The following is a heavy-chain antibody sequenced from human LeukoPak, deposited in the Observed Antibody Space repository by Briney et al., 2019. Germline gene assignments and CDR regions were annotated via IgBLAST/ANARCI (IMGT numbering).Heavy chain of an antibody. CDR2: IYYSGST. CDR1: GGSIGSYY. J-gene: IGHJ4*02. V-gene: IGHV4-59*01. CDR3: ASHGRGFDY. Sequence: SETLSLTCTVSGGSIGSYYWSWIRQPPGKGLEWIGYIYYSGSTNYNPSLKSRVTISVDTSKNQFSLKLSSVTAADTAVYYCASHGRGFDYWGQGTLVTVSS.